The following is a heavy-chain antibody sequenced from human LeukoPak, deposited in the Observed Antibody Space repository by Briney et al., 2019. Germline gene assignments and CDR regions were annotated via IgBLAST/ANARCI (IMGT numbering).Heavy chain of an antibody. D-gene: IGHD3/OR15-3a*01. V-gene: IGHV3-21*01. Sequence: GGSLRLSCAASGFTFSSYSMNWVRQAPGKGLEWVSSISSSSSYIYYADSVKGRFTISRDNAKNSLYLQMNSLRAEDTAVYYCARVPWTDAFDIWGQGTMVTVSS. CDR2: ISSSSSYI. CDR1: GFTFSSYS. CDR3: ARVPWTDAFDI. J-gene: IGHJ3*02.